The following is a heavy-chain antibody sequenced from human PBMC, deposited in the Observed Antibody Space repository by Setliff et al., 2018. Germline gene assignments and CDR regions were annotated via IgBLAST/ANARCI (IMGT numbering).Heavy chain of an antibody. CDR3: ARGRAGHSSH. Sequence: SETLSLTCTVSGGSISSGGYYWSWIRQHPGKGLEWIGYIYYSGSTSYYNPSLKSRVTISVDTSKNQFSLKLSSVTAADTAVYYCARGRAGHSSHWGQGTLVTVSS. CDR1: GGSISSGGYY. J-gene: IGHJ4*02. CDR2: IYYSGSTS. D-gene: IGHD4-4*01. V-gene: IGHV4-31*03.